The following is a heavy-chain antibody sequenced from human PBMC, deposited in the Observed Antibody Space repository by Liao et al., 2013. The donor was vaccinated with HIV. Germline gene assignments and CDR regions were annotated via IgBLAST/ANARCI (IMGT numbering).Heavy chain of an antibody. CDR2: IYYSGST. J-gene: IGHJ4*02. Sequence: QVQLQESGPGLVKPSETLSLTCTVSGGSISSYYWSWIRQPAGKGLEWIGSIYYSGSTYYNPSLKSRVTISVDTSKNQFSLKLSSVTAADTAVYYCASTDNYYDSSGYYHLPDYWGQGTLVTVSS. D-gene: IGHD3-22*01. CDR1: GGSISSYY. V-gene: IGHV4-4*07. CDR3: ASTDNYYDSSGYYHLPDY.